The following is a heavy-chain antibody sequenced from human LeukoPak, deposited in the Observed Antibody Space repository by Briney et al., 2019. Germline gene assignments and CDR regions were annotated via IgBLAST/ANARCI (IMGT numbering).Heavy chain of an antibody. D-gene: IGHD3-16*01. Sequence: SETPSLTCAVSGGSISSGGYSWSWIRQPPGKGLEWLGYIYYSGSTNYNPSLKSRVTISVDTSKNQFSLKLSSVTAADTAVYYCASARLLGHYFDYWGQGTLVTVSS. V-gene: IGHV4-61*08. J-gene: IGHJ4*02. CDR1: GGSISSGGYS. CDR2: IYYSGST. CDR3: ASARLLGHYFDY.